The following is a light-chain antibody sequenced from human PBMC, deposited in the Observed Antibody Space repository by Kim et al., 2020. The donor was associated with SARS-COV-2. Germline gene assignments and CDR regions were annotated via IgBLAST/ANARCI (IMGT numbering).Light chain of an antibody. CDR1: SSDVGSYNR. V-gene: IGLV2-18*02. J-gene: IGLJ3*02. CDR2: EVS. Sequence: GQSVTISCIGTSSDVGSYNRVAWYQQAPGTAPKFIMYEVSNRPSGVPDRFSGSKSGNTASLTISGLQAEDEADYYCCSYAGNFSSVFGGGTQLTVL. CDR3: CSYAGNFSSV.